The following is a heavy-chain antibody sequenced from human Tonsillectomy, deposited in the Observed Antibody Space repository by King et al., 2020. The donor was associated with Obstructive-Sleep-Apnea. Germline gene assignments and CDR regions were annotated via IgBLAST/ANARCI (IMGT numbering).Heavy chain of an antibody. V-gene: IGHV1-2*02. CDR1: GYTFTGYY. J-gene: IGHJ4*02. CDR3: ARAGVSSSSSWYLFDY. Sequence: VQLVQSGAEVKNPGASVKVSCKASGYTFTGYYMHWVRQAPGQGLEWMGWINPNSGDTNYAQNFQGSVTMTSDTSISTAYMELSRLRSDDTAVYYCARAGVSSSSSWYLFDYWGQGTLVTVSS. D-gene: IGHD6-13*01. CDR2: INPNSGDT.